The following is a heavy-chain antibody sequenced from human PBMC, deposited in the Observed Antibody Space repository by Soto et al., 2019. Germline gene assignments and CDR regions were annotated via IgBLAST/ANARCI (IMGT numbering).Heavy chain of an antibody. D-gene: IGHD3-22*01. Sequence: QITLKESGPTLVKPTQTLTLTCTFSGFSLSTSGVGVGWIRQPPGKALEWLALIYWDDDKRYSPSLKSRLTITKDTSKNQVVLTMTNMDPVDTATYYCAHRLPYYYDGSGDFDYWGQGTLVTVSS. J-gene: IGHJ4*02. CDR2: IYWDDDK. CDR1: GFSLSTSGVG. V-gene: IGHV2-5*02. CDR3: AHRLPYYYDGSGDFDY.